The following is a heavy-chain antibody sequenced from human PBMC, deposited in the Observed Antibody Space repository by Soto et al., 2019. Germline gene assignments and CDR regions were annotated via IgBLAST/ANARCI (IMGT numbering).Heavy chain of an antibody. CDR1: GYTFTSYA. Sequence: ASVKVSCKASGYTFTSYAMHWVRQAPGQRLEWMGWINAGNGNTKYSQKFQGRVTITRDTSASTAYMELSSLRSEDTAVYYCVRWRYCSGGSCYVEEVAGFDYWGQGTLVTVSS. CDR3: VRWRYCSGGSCYVEEVAGFDY. D-gene: IGHD2-15*01. J-gene: IGHJ4*02. V-gene: IGHV1-3*01. CDR2: INAGNGNT.